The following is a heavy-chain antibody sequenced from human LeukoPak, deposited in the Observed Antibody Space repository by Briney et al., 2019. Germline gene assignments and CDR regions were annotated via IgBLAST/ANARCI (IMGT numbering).Heavy chain of an antibody. Sequence: PGGSLRLSCAASGFTVSSNYMSWVRQAPGKGLEWVSVIYSGGSTYYADSVKGRFTISRDNSKNTLYLQMNSLRAEDTAVYYCARETRYCTNGVCYEGNYFDYWGQGTLVTVSS. D-gene: IGHD2-8*01. CDR2: IYSGGST. CDR3: ARETRYCTNGVCYEGNYFDY. J-gene: IGHJ4*02. V-gene: IGHV3-53*01. CDR1: GFTVSSNY.